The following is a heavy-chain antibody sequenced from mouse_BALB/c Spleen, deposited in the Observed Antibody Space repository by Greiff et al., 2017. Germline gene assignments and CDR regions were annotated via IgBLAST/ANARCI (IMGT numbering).Heavy chain of an antibody. CDR3: ARGTARATDAMDY. CDR2: INPYNDGT. V-gene: IGHV1-14*01. CDR1: GYTFTSYV. J-gene: IGHJ4*01. D-gene: IGHD3-2*01. Sequence: EVQRVESGPELVKPGASVKMSCKASGYTFTSYVMHWVKQKPGQGLEWIGYINPYNDGTKYNEKFKGKATLTSDKSSSTAYMELSSLTSEDSAVYYCARGTARATDAMDYWGQGTSVTVSS.